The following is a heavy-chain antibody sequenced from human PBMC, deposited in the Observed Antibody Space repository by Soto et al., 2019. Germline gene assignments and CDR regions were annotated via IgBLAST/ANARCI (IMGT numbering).Heavy chain of an antibody. CDR3: ARGGGVGVAGSAAFDM. CDR2: INPATGAA. V-gene: IGHV1-2*02. J-gene: IGHJ3*02. CDR1: GYPVTAYY. Sequence: QLHLVHSGAVVKKPGASVTVSCSASGYPVTAYYMHWVRQAPGRGLEWMGGINPATGAAKYTQTFPGRVTMTRDTSTSTVFMELSGLTFEDPAVFYCARGGGVGVAGSAAFDMWGQGTLVNVSS. D-gene: IGHD3-3*01.